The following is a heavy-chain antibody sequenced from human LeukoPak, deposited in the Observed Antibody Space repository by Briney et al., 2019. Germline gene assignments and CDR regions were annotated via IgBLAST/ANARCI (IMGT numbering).Heavy chain of an antibody. CDR2: IYIGGST. D-gene: IGHD5-24*01. J-gene: IGHJ5*02. Sequence: GGSLTLSCPASGFTLSSNYMSWVRQAPGKGLEWFSVIYIGGSTYYADSVKGRFTISRDNSKNTLYLQMNSLRAEDTAVYYCARSSYNNWFDPWGQGTLVTVSS. V-gene: IGHV3-66*02. CDR1: GFTLSSNY. CDR3: ARSSYNNWFDP.